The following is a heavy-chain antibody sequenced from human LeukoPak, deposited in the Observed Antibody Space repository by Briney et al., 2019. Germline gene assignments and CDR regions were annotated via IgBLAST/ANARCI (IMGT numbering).Heavy chain of an antibody. CDR2: INPNSGGT. Sequence: ASVKVSCKVSGYTLTELSMHWVRQAPGQGLEWMGWINPNSGGTNYAQKFQGRVTMTRDTSISTAYMELSRLRSDDTAVYYCARDRAAAGTPVGYWGQGTLVTVSS. CDR1: GYTLTELS. V-gene: IGHV1-2*02. D-gene: IGHD6-13*01. CDR3: ARDRAAAGTPVGY. J-gene: IGHJ4*02.